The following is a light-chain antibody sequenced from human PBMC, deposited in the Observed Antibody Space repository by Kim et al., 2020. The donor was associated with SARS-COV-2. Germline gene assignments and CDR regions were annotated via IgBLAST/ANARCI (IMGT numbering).Light chain of an antibody. CDR3: SSDAGRTTWL. CDR1: SSDVGSHHL. J-gene: IGLJ3*02. Sequence: QSALTQPASVSGSPGQSITISCTGTSSDVGSHHLVSWYLQHPGEAPNLIIYEVTKRSSGVSNRFSCSKSADAASLTISGLQAEDEADYYCSSDAGRTTWLFGGGTKLTVL. V-gene: IGLV2-23*02. CDR2: EVT.